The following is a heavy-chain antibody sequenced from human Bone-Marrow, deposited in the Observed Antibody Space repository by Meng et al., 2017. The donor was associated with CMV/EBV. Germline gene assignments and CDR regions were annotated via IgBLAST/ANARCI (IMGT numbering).Heavy chain of an antibody. D-gene: IGHD3-22*01. Sequence: GESLKISCAASGFTFSGYEMNWVRQAPGKGLEWISYISSSGSTIYYADSVKGRFTISRDNAKNSLYLQMNSLRAEDTAVYYCARDGTMIVVGGAFDIWGQGTMVTVSS. J-gene: IGHJ3*02. V-gene: IGHV3-48*03. CDR2: ISSSGSTI. CDR1: GFTFSGYE. CDR3: ARDGTMIVVGGAFDI.